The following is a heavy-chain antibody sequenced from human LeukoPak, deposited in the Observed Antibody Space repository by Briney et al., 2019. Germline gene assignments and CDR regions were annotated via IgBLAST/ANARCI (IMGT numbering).Heavy chain of an antibody. V-gene: IGHV3-30-3*01. CDR1: GFTFSSYA. CDR2: ISYDGSNK. Sequence: GGSLRLSCAASGFTFSSYAMHWVRQAPGKGLEWVAVISYDGSNKYYADSVKGRFTISRDNSKNTLYLQMNSLRAEDTAVYYCARNSGYAESSPWVGGVLGFDYWGQGTLVTVSS. D-gene: IGHD5-12*01. J-gene: IGHJ4*02. CDR3: ARNSGYAESSPWVGGVLGFDY.